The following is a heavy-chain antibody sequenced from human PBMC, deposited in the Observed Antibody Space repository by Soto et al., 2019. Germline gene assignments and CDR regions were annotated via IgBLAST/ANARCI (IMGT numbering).Heavy chain of an antibody. J-gene: IGHJ4*02. CDR3: ARAPPRWLVPGDY. CDR1: GFTFSSYG. V-gene: IGHV3-33*01. D-gene: IGHD6-19*01. Sequence: QVQLVESGGGVVQPGRSLRLSCAASGFTFSSYGMHWVRQAPGKGLEWVAVIWYDGSNKYYADSVKGRFTISRDNSKNTQYLQMNGLGAEDTAVDYCARAPPRWLVPGDYWGQGTLVTVSS. CDR2: IWYDGSNK.